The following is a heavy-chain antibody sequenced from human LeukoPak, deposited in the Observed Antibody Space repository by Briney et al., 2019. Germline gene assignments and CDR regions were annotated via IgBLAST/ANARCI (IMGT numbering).Heavy chain of an antibody. CDR3: AREPYYDSSGSNWFDP. D-gene: IGHD3-22*01. Sequence: ASVKVSCKASGYTFTSHYMHWVRQAPGQGLEWMGIINPSGGSTSYAQKFQGRVTMTRDTSTSTVYMELSSLRSEDTAVYYCAREPYYDSSGSNWFDPWGQGTLVTVSS. J-gene: IGHJ5*02. CDR2: INPSGGST. CDR1: GYTFTSHY. V-gene: IGHV1-46*01.